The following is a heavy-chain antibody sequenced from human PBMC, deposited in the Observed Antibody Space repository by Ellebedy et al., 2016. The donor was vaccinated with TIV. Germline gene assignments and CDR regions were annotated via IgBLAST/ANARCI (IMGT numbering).Heavy chain of an antibody. J-gene: IGHJ3*02. D-gene: IGHD3-16*01. V-gene: IGHV3-66*01. CDR1: GFNVTINY. CDR2: VNRDGGT. Sequence: GGSLRLSCAASGFNVTINYMSWVRQAPGKGLEWVSVVNRDGGTYYADSLKGRFTISRDLAKNTVFLQIKSLRAGDTAVYYCSRETYNDVDLDLWGIFDMWGQGTLVTVSS. CDR3: SRETYNDVDLDLWGIFDM.